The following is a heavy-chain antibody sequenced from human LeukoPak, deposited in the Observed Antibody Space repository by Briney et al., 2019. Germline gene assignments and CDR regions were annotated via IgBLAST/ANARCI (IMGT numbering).Heavy chain of an antibody. Sequence: SETLSLTCAVYGGSFSGYYWSWIRQPPGKGLEWIGEINHSGSTNYNPSLKSRVTTSVDTSKNQFSLKLSSVTAADTAVYYCARGAYDYPNFSFDYWGQGTLVTVSS. D-gene: IGHD3-16*01. CDR2: INHSGST. CDR3: ARGAYDYPNFSFDY. CDR1: GGSFSGYY. V-gene: IGHV4-34*01. J-gene: IGHJ4*02.